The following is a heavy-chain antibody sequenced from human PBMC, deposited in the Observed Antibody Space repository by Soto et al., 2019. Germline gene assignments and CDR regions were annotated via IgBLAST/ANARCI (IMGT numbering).Heavy chain of an antibody. CDR2: IYYSGST. CDR1: GGSISSGDYY. V-gene: IGHV4-30-4*01. Sequence: PSETLSLTCTVSGGSISSGDYYWSWIRQPPGKGLEWIGYIYYSGSTYYDPSLKSRVTISVDTSKNQFSLKLSSVTAADTAVYYCARDLDSSGYDYWGQGTLVTVSS. D-gene: IGHD3-22*01. CDR3: ARDLDSSGYDY. J-gene: IGHJ4*02.